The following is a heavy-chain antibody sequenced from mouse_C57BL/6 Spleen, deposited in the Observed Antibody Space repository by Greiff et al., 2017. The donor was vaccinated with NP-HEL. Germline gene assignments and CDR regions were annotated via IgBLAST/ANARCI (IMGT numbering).Heavy chain of an antibody. Sequence: VQLQQSGAELVKPGASVKLSCKASGYTFTSYWMQWVKQRPGQGLEWIGEIDPSDSYTNYNQKFKGKATLTVDTSSSTAYMQLSSLTSEDSAVYYCARRYDYSAYWGKGTLVTVSA. CDR3: ARRYDYSAY. CDR2: IDPSDSYT. D-gene: IGHD2-4*01. CDR1: GYTFTSYW. J-gene: IGHJ3*01. V-gene: IGHV1-50*01.